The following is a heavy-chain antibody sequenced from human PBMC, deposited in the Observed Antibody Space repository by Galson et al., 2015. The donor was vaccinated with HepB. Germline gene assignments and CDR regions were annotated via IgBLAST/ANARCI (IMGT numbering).Heavy chain of an antibody. J-gene: IGHJ4*02. Sequence: SLRLSCAASGFTFSSYAMHWVRQAPGKGLEYVSAISSNGGSTYYADSVKGRFTISRDNSKNTLYLQMSSLRAEDTAVYYCVKSVWYGSGSYGLTLDYWGQGTLVTVSS. D-gene: IGHD3-10*01. CDR1: GFTFSSYA. CDR2: ISSNGGST. CDR3: VKSVWYGSGSYGLTLDY. V-gene: IGHV3-64D*06.